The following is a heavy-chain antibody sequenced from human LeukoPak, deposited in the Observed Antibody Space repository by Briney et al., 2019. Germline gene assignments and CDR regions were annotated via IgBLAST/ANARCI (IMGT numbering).Heavy chain of an antibody. Sequence: SGTLSLTCTVSGGSISSYSWSWVRQPAGKGLEWVGGIYTSGGTNYNPSLKSRVTISVGTSKNNLSPMLSSVTAAGTAAYYCVRDILTAFDIWGEGTMLTVSS. D-gene: IGHD3-9*01. V-gene: IGHV4-4*07. J-gene: IGHJ3*02. CDR1: GGSISSYS. CDR2: IYTSGGT. CDR3: VRDILTAFDI.